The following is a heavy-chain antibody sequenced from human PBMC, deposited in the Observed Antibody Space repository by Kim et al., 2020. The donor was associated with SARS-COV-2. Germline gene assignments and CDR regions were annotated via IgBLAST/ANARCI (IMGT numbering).Heavy chain of an antibody. J-gene: IGHJ2*01. CDR1: GFTFSSYA. V-gene: IGHV3-23*01. D-gene: IGHD1-1*01. CDR3: AKDSRTATGTNWYFDL. Sequence: GGSLRLSCAATGFTFSSYAMSWVRQAPGKGLEWVSGISGSGGSTYYADSVKGRFTTSRDNSKNTLYLQMNSLRAEDTAVYYCAKDSRTATGTNWYFDLWGRGTLVTVSS. CDR2: ISGSGGST.